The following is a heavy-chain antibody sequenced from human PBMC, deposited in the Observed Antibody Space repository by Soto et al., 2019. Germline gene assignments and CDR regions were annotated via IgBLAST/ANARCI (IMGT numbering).Heavy chain of an antibody. V-gene: IGHV3-74*01. CDR2: INSDGSRT. J-gene: IGHJ5*02. CDR1: GFTFSTYW. CDR3: ATVATGSYDWFDP. Sequence: EVQLVESGGGLGQPGGSLRLSCAASGFTFSTYWMHWVRQAPGKGLVWVSRINSDGSRTNYADSVKGRFTTFRDNAKKTVYLQLNSLTAEDTAVYYGATVATGSYDWFDPWGQGTLVTVSS. D-gene: IGHD1-26*01.